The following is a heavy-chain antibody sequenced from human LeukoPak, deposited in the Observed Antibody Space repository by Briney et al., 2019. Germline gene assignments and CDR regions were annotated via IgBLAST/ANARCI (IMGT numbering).Heavy chain of an antibody. CDR1: GGTFSSYA. CDR2: IIPIFGTA. D-gene: IGHD3-22*01. V-gene: IGHV1-69*05. Sequence: ASVKVSCKASGGTFSSYAISWVRQAPGQGLEWMGGIIPIFGTANYAQKFQGRVTITTDESTSTAYMELSSLRSEDTAVYYCASVPYYDSGGYYDKWFDPWGQGTLVTVSS. J-gene: IGHJ5*02. CDR3: ASVPYYDSGGYYDKWFDP.